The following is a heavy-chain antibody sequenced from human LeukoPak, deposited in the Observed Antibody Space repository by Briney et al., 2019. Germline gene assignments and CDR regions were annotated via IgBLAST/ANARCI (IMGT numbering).Heavy chain of an antibody. CDR1: GFTFSSYS. V-gene: IGHV3-48*01. CDR2: ISSSSSTI. J-gene: IGHJ4*02. CDR3: ARDSGYCRSTSCYTV. D-gene: IGHD2-2*02. Sequence: GGSLRLSCAASGFTFSSYSMNWVRQAPGKGLEWVSYISSSSSTIYYADSVKGRFTISRDNAKNTLYLQMNSLRAEDTAVYYCARDSGYCRSTSCYTVWGQGTLVTVSS.